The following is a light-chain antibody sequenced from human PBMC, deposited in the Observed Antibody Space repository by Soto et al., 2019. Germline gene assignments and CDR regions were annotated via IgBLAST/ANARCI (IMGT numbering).Light chain of an antibody. J-gene: IGKJ1*01. CDR3: QENNSFSRS. Sequence: DIQMTQSPSTVSASVGDRVTITCRASQSIDTWVAWYQQKPGKAPKLLIYKASNLESGVPSRFSGSGSGTEFTLTISRLQPDDFATYYCQENNSFSRSFGQGTKVDIK. CDR2: KAS. CDR1: QSIDTW. V-gene: IGKV1-5*03.